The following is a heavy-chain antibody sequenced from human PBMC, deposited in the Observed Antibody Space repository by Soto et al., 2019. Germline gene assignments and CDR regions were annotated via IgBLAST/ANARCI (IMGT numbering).Heavy chain of an antibody. Sequence: ASVKVSCKASGYTFTSYGISWVRQAPGQGLEWVGWISGYNGDTGNAQKVQGRVTLTTDTSTSTAYMELRSLTPDDTAVYYCARDGGDESGYCSSTICYGIDVWGQGTTVTVSS. CDR3: ARDGGDESGYCSSTICYGIDV. CDR2: ISGYNGDT. CDR1: GYTFTSYG. V-gene: IGHV1-18*01. D-gene: IGHD2-2*01. J-gene: IGHJ6*02.